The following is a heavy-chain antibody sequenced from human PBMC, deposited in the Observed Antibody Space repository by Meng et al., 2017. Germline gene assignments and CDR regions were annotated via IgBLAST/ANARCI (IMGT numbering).Heavy chain of an antibody. CDR2: IVYSGST. D-gene: IGHD4-17*01. Sequence: QGKREESGPGLVRPSETLSLTCTVSGGSVGSGNYYWSWIRQPPGKGLEWIGYIVYSGSTTYNPSLKTRVTISVDTSKNQFSLKLTSVTAADTAVYFCARDVGGDYETLFDYWGQGTLVTVSS. J-gene: IGHJ4*02. CDR3: ARDVGGDYETLFDY. CDR1: GGSVGSGNYY. V-gene: IGHV4-61*01.